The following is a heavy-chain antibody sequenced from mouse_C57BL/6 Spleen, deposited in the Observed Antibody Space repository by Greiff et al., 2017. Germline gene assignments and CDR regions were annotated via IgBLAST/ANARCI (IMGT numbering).Heavy chain of an antibody. V-gene: IGHV1-80*01. CDR2: VYPGDGDT. CDR3: ARREDYYGSRGYAMDY. CDR1: GYAFSSYW. D-gene: IGHD1-1*01. Sequence: QVQLQQSGAELVKPGASVKISCKASGYAFSSYWMHWVKQRPGKGLEWIGQVYPGDGDTNYNGKFKGKATLTADKSSSTAYMQLSSLTSEDSAVYFGARREDYYGSRGYAMDYWGQGTSVTVSS. J-gene: IGHJ4*01.